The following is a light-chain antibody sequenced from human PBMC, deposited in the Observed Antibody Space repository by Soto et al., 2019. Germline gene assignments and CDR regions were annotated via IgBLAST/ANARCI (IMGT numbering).Light chain of an antibody. CDR3: QRYNAGPIT. J-gene: IGKJ5*01. CDR2: GSS. Sequence: EIVMTQSPATLSVSPGDRATLSCRAGQSVSSNLAWYQQKPGQAPRLLIYGSSTRATGIPARFSGSGSGTEFTLTISSLQSEDFAVYYCQRYNAGPITCGQGTRLYIK. CDR1: QSVSSN. V-gene: IGKV3-15*01.